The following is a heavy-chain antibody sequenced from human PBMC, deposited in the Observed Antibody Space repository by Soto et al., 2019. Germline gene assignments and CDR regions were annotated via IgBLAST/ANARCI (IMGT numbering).Heavy chain of an antibody. J-gene: IGHJ6*02. CDR3: ASEKVVVVAATIYYYYGMDV. V-gene: IGHV1-69*13. CDR1: GGTFSSYA. D-gene: IGHD2-15*01. CDR2: IIPIFGTA. Sequence: SVKVSCKASGGTFSSYAISWVRQAPGQGLEWMGGIIPIFGTANYAQKFQGRVTITADESTSTAYMELSSLRSEDTAVYYCASEKVVVVAATIYYYYGMDVWGQGTTVTVSS.